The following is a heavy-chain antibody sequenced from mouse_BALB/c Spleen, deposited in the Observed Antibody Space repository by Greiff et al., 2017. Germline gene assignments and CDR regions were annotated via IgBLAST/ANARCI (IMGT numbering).Heavy chain of an antibody. CDR2: IRLKSNNYAT. CDR3: TRQYGNYVYAMDY. CDR1: GFTFSNYW. J-gene: IGHJ4*01. V-gene: IGHV6-6*02. D-gene: IGHD2-10*02. Sequence: EVKLVESGGGLVQPGGSMKLSCVASGFTFSNYWMNWVRQSPEKGLEWVAEIRLKSNNYATHYAESVKGRFTISRDDSKSSVYLQMNNLRAEDTGIYYCTRQYGNYVYAMDYWGQGTSVTVSS.